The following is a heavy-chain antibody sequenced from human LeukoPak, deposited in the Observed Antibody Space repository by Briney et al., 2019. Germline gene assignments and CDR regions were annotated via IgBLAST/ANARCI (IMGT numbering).Heavy chain of an antibody. CDR1: GFTFSSYA. CDR3: ARGTKGYYDSSGRPPPFDY. D-gene: IGHD3-22*01. CDR2: ISSNGGSP. Sequence: GGSLRLSCAASGFTFSSYAMHWVRQAPGKGLEYVSAISSNGGSPYYANSVKGRFTISRDNSKNTLYFQMGSLRAEDMAVYYCARGTKGYYDSSGRPPPFDYWGQGTLVTLSS. V-gene: IGHV3-64*01. J-gene: IGHJ4*02.